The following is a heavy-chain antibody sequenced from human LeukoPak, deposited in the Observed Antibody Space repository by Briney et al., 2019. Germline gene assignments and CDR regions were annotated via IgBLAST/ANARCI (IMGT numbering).Heavy chain of an antibody. J-gene: IGHJ4*01. CDR1: GFTFSTNA. CDR3: VRQFAY. Sequence: GRSLRLSCPASGFTFSTNAMNWVSQAAGKGLEWVAYITRDSTTIYYADSVKGRFTISRDNAKNSLYLQMNSLRAEDTALEECVRQFAYWGHGTLVTGFS. V-gene: IGHV3-48*03. CDR2: ITRDSTTI.